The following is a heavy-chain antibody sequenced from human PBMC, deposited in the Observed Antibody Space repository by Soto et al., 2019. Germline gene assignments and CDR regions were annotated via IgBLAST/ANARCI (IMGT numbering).Heavy chain of an antibody. D-gene: IGHD6-13*01. CDR3: ARINGAGSSSRRHYYYYYGMDV. Sequence: QLQLQESGPGLVKPSETLSLTCTVSGGSISSSSYYWGWIRQPQGKGLEWIGSIYYSGSTYYNPSLKSRVTISVDTSKNHLYLKLSSVNAADAAVYYCARINGAGSSSRRHYYYYYGMDVWGQGTTVTVSS. J-gene: IGHJ6*02. CDR1: GGSISSSSYY. V-gene: IGHV4-39*02. CDR2: IYYSGST.